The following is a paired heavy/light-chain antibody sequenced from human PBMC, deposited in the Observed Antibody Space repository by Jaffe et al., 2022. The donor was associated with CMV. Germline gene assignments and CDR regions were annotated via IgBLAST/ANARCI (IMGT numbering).Heavy chain of an antibody. V-gene: IGHV1-69*01. D-gene: IGHD5-18*01. J-gene: IGHJ4*02. CDR1: GGTFSSYA. Sequence: QVQLVQSGAEVKKPGSSVKVSCKASGGTFSSYAISWVRQAPGQGLEWMGGIIPIFGTANYAQKFQGRVTITADESTSTAYMELSSLRSEDTAVYYCASLRGWGTWIQLWLRIAVAGPFDYWGQGTLVTVSS. CDR2: IIPIFGTA. CDR3: ASLRGWGTWIQLWLRIAVAGPFDY.
Light chain of an antibody. CDR3: QQYYSTPSWT. CDR2: WAS. Sequence: DIVMTQSPDSLAVSLGERATINCKSSQSVLYSSNNKNYLAWYQQKPGQPPKLLIYWASTRESGVPDRFSGSGSGTDFTLTISSLQAEDVAVYYCQQYYSTPSWTFGQGTKVEIK. V-gene: IGKV4-1*01. J-gene: IGKJ1*01. CDR1: QSVLYSSNNKNY.